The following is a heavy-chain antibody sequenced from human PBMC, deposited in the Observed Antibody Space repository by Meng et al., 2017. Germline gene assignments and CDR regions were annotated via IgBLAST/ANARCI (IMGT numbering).Heavy chain of an antibody. D-gene: IGHD3-10*01. CDR2: INTNTGNP. J-gene: IGHJ4*02. V-gene: IGHV7-4-1*02. CDR1: GYTFPSYA. Sequence: QGRLVQPGSELKKPGASGKVSCKASGYTFPSYAMNWVRQAPGQGLEWMGWINTNTGNPTYAQGFTGRFVFSLDTSVSTAYLQISSLKAEDTAVYYCARDAGITMVRGVIIGYWGQGTLVTVSS. CDR3: ARDAGITMVRGVIIGY.